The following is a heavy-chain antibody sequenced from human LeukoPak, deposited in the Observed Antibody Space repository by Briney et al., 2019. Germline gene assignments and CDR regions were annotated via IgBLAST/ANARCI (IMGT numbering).Heavy chain of an antibody. Sequence: PSETLSLTCAVFGGSFSGYYWSWIRQPPGKGLEWFGEINHSGSTNYNPSLKSRVTISVDTSKNQFSLKLSSVTAADTAVYYCARLAVGRVDYYYYMDVWGKGTTVTVSS. J-gene: IGHJ6*03. V-gene: IGHV4-34*01. CDR1: GGSFSGYY. D-gene: IGHD3/OR15-3a*01. CDR2: INHSGST. CDR3: ARLAVGRVDYYYYMDV.